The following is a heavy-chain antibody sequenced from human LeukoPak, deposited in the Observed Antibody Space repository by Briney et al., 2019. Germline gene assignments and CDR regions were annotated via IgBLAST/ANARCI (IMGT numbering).Heavy chain of an antibody. CDR3: ARGGGQSRDGYTARGNWFDP. Sequence: PSETLSLTCTVSGGSISSYYWSWIRQPPGKGLEWIGYIYYSGGTNYNPSLKSRVTISVDTSKNQFSLKLSSVTAADTAVYYCARGGGQSRDGYTARGNWFDPWGQGTLVTVSS. CDR1: GGSISSYY. V-gene: IGHV4-59*12. J-gene: IGHJ5*02. D-gene: IGHD5-24*01. CDR2: IYYSGGT.